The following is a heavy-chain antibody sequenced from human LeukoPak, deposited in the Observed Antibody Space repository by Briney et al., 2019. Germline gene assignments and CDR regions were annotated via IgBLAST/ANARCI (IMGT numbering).Heavy chain of an antibody. D-gene: IGHD5-24*01. Sequence: GASVKVSCKTSGYTFTSNDMNWVRQAPGQGPEWMGVISPSGGSTTYAQKFQGRVTLTRDMSTSTDYLELSSLRSEDSAVYYCARDNSVRDEAGWFNPWGKETLVTVSS. CDR2: ISPSGGST. V-gene: IGHV1-46*01. J-gene: IGHJ5*02. CDR1: GYTFTSND. CDR3: ARDNSVRDEAGWFNP.